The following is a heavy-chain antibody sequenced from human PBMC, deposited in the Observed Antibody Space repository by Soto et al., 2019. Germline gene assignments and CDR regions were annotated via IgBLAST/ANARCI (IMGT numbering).Heavy chain of an antibody. J-gene: IGHJ6*02. CDR1: GYTFANYA. V-gene: IGHV1-3*01. CDR3: ARGGDIVVVAADYGMDV. Sequence: ASVEVSCKASGYTFANYALHWVRQAPGQRLEWMGWINPGNGNTKSSQKFQGRVTITRDTSASTAYMELSSLRSEDTAVYYCARGGDIVVVAADYGMDVWGQGTTVTVSS. D-gene: IGHD2-15*01. CDR2: INPGNGNT.